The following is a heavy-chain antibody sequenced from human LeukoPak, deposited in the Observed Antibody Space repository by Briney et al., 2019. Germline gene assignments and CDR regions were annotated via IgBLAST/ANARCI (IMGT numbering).Heavy chain of an antibody. CDR1: GGSISSYY. Sequence: SETLSLTCTVSGGSISSYYWGWIRQPPGKGLEWIGYIYYSGSTNYNPSLKSRVTISVDTSKNQFSLKLSSVTAADTAVYYCARLPRDGYNTIDYWGQGTLVTVSS. J-gene: IGHJ4*02. CDR3: ARLPRDGYNTIDY. D-gene: IGHD5-24*01. V-gene: IGHV4-59*01. CDR2: IYYSGST.